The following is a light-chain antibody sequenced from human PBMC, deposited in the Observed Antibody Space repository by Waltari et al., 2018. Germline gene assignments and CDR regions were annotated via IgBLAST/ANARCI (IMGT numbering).Light chain of an antibody. Sequence: DIVMTQSPDSPAASPGERATTNCKSSQSVLYSSNNENYLAWYQQKPGQPPKLLIIWASTRESGVPDRFSGSGSGTDFTLTISSLQAEDVAVYYCQQYYNTPLTFGQGTKVEIK. CDR3: QQYYNTPLT. J-gene: IGKJ1*01. V-gene: IGKV4-1*01. CDR1: QSVLYSSNNENY. CDR2: WAS.